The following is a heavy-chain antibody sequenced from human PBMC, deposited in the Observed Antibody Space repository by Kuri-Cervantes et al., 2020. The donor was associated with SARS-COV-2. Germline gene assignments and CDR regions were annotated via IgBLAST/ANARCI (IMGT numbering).Heavy chain of an antibody. CDR2: ISWDGGST. CDR3: AREGGSGSYYDHYYYYYYMDV. V-gene: IGHV3-43D*04. CDR1: GFTFDDYA. J-gene: IGHJ6*03. Sequence: GESLKIFCAASGFTFDDYAMHWVRQAPGKGLEWVSLISWDGGSTYYADSVKGRFTISRDNGKNSLYLQMNSLRAEDTAVYYCAREGGSGSYYDHYYYYYYMDVWGKGTTVTVSS. D-gene: IGHD3-10*01.